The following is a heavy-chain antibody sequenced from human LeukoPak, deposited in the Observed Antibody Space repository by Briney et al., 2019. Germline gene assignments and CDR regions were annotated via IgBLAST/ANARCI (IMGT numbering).Heavy chain of an antibody. J-gene: IGHJ4*02. CDR2: ISGSGGST. CDR3: AKDHRSSWRAFDY. CDR1: GFTFSSYA. V-gene: IGHV3-23*01. Sequence: PGGSLRLSCAASGFTFSSYAMSWVRQAPGKGLEWASAISGSGGSTYYADSVKGRFTISRDNSKNTLYLQMNSLRAEDTAVYYCAKDHRSSWRAFDYWGQGTLATVSS. D-gene: IGHD6-13*01.